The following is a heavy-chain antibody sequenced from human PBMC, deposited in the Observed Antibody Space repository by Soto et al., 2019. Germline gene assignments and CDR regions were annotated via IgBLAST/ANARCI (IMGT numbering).Heavy chain of an antibody. CDR1: GGTFSSYT. Sequence: SVKVSWKASGGTFSSYTISWVRQAPGQGLEWMGRIIPILGIANYAQKFQGRVTITADKSTSTADMELSSLRSEDTAVYYCARGTTGTTVAAGAFDIWGQGTMVTVSS. J-gene: IGHJ3*02. D-gene: IGHD1-1*01. CDR3: ARGTTGTTVAAGAFDI. V-gene: IGHV1-69*02. CDR2: IIPILGIA.